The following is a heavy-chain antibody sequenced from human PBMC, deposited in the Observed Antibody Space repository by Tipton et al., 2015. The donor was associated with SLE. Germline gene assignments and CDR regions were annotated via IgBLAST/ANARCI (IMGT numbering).Heavy chain of an antibody. CDR2: ISYSGAT. CDR3: ARLTPWGYDY. V-gene: IGHV4-39*07. Sequence: TLSLTCTVSDGSISTSSNYWGWIRQPPGKGLMLIGSISYSGATSYNPSLKSRVTISVDTSKNHFSLSLISVTAADTAVYYCARLTPWGYDYWGPGMLVTVSS. J-gene: IGHJ4*02. D-gene: IGHD7-27*01. CDR1: DGSISTSSNY.